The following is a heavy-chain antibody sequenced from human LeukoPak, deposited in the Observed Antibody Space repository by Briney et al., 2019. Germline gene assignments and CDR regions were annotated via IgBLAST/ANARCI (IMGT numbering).Heavy chain of an antibody. CDR2: IYYSGST. CDR3: ARGGGGSYFRYYFDY. D-gene: IGHD1-26*01. CDR1: GDSISTSSYY. V-gene: IGHV4-39*01. J-gene: IGHJ4*02. Sequence: SETLSLTCSVSGDSISTSSYYWGWIRQPPGKGLEWIGTIYYSGSTYYNPSLTSRVTISVDTSKNQFSLKLSSVTAADTAVYYCARGGGGSYFRYYFDYWGQGTLVTVSS.